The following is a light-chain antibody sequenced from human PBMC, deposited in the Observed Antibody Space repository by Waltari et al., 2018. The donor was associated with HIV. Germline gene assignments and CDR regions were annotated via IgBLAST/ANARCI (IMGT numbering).Light chain of an antibody. Sequence: EIVLTQSPGTLSLSPGDRATLSCRASQSVTSDYLTWYQQKPGQAPRLLIYWASRRATGIPDRFSGSGSGTDFTLTSSRLEPEDFAVYFCQQYGDSPFTFGPGTKVAIK. CDR3: QQYGDSPFT. CDR1: QSVTSDY. J-gene: IGKJ3*01. V-gene: IGKV3-20*01. CDR2: WAS.